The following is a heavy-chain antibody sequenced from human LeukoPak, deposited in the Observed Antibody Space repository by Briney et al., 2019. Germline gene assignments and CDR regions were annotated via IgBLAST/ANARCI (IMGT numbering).Heavy chain of an antibody. D-gene: IGHD4-17*01. CDR2: IRYDGGNK. J-gene: IGHJ4*02. CDR3: ARDLLAVTTGGATY. CDR1: GFTFNSFG. V-gene: IGHV3-30*02. Sequence: PGGSLRLSCAASGFTFNSFGMHWVRQAPGKGLEWVAFIRYDGGNKNYADSVKGRFTISRDNSKNTLYLQMNSLRAEDTAVYYCARDLLAVTTGGATYWGRGTLVTVSS.